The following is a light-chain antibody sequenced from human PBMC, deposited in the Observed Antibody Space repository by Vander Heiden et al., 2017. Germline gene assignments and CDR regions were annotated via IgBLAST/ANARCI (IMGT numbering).Light chain of an antibody. V-gene: IGKV1-5*03. CDR2: KAS. CDR1: QSISSW. CDR3: LQDNSYSYT. J-gene: IGKJ2*01. Sequence: DIQISQSPSTLSASVGDRVTITCRASQSISSWLAWYQQKPGKAPKLLIYKASSLESGVPSRFSGSRSGTEFTLTISSLQPDDFATYYCLQDNSYSYTFGQWTKLEIK.